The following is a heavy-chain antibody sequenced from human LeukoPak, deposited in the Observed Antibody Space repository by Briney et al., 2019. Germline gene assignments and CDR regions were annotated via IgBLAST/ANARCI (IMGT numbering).Heavy chain of an antibody. D-gene: IGHD6-13*01. CDR2: IYYSGST. J-gene: IGHJ6*03. Sequence: KSSETLSLTCTVSGGSISSRSYFWGWNRQPPGKGLEWIGSIYYSGSTYYNPSLKSRVTISVDTSKNQFSLKLSSVTAADTAVYYCARDIAAAGTSPYYYYMDVWGKGTTVTVSS. CDR1: GGSISSRSYF. CDR3: ARDIAAAGTSPYYYYMDV. V-gene: IGHV4-39*02.